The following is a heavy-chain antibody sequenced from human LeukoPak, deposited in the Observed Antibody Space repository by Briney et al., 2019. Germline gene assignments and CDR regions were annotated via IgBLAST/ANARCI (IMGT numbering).Heavy chain of an antibody. CDR3: VRLQAVTGNFDY. CDR2: INYSGDT. J-gene: IGHJ4*02. D-gene: IGHD1-20*01. CDR1: GGSISSSSYY. Sequence: SETLSLTCTVSGGSISSSSYYWGWIRQPPGKGLEWIETINYSGDTYYNPSLKSRVAISVDSSKNQFSLKLSSVTAADTAVYYCVRLQAVTGNFDYWGQGALVTVSS. V-gene: IGHV4-39*07.